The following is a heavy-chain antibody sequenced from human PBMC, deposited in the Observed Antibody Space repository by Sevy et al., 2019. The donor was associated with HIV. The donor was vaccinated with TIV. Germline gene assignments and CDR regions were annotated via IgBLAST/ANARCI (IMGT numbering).Heavy chain of an antibody. CDR2: IGIAGDT. V-gene: IGHV3-13*01. CDR1: GFTFSNYD. J-gene: IGHJ3*02. D-gene: IGHD6-19*01. Sequence: GGSLRLSCAASGFTFSNYDMHWVRQTTGKGLEWVSAIGIAGDTYYAGSVKGRFTISRENAKNSLYLQMNSLRAGDTAVYYCARVASSGWYVGAFDIWGQGTMVTVSS. CDR3: ARVASSGWYVGAFDI.